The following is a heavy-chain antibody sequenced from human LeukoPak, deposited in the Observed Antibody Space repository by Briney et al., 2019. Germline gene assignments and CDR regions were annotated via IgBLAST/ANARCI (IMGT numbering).Heavy chain of an antibody. J-gene: IGHJ3*02. Sequence: ASVKVSCKASGYTFTGYYMHWVRQAPGQGLEWMGWINPNSGGTNYAQKFQGRVTMTRDTSISTAYMELSRLRSDDTAVYYCARVMKRYSSSWRNDAFDIWGQGTMVTVSS. CDR2: INPNSGGT. V-gene: IGHV1-2*02. CDR1: GYTFTGYY. D-gene: IGHD6-13*01. CDR3: ARVMKRYSSSWRNDAFDI.